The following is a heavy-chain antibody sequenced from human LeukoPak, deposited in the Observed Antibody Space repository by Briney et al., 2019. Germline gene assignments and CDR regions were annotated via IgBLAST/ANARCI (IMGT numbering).Heavy chain of an antibody. V-gene: IGHV4-39*02. CDR1: GGSISSSSYY. D-gene: IGHD3-10*01. Sequence: SETLSLTCTVSGGSISSSSYYWGWIRQPPGKGLERIGSIYYSGSTYYNPSLKSRVTISVDTSKNQFSLKLVSVTAADTAVYYWAREMFIHAGSYWGQRTLMTVS. J-gene: IGHJ4*02. CDR2: IYYSGST. CDR3: AREMFIHAGSY.